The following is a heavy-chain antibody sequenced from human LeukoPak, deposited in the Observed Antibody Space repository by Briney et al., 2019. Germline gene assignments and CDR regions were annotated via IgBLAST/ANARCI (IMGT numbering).Heavy chain of an antibody. CDR3: ARDGDIVVVPAAIRYYYYGMDV. V-gene: IGHV3-21*01. D-gene: IGHD2-2*02. J-gene: IGHJ6*02. CDR2: ISSSSSYI. CDR1: GFTFSSYS. Sequence: GGSLRLSSAASGFTFSSYSMNWVRQAPGKGLEWVSSISSSSSYIYYADSVKGRFTISRDNAKNSLYLQMNSLRAEDTAVYYCARDGDIVVVPAAIRYYYYGMDVWGQGTTVTVSS.